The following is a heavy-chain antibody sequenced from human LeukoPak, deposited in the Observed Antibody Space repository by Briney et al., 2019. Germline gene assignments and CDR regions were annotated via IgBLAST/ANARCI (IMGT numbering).Heavy chain of an antibody. CDR3: ARRDYGSGNYYRSSFDY. J-gene: IGHJ4*02. CDR1: SFTFSSYA. CDR2: ISYDGSNK. Sequence: GRSLRLSCAASSFTFSSYAMQWVRQAPGKGLEWVAVISYDGSNKYYADYVKGRFTISRDNSKNTLYLQMNSLRAEDTAVYYCARRDYGSGNYYRSSFDYGGQGTLVTVSS. D-gene: IGHD3-10*01. V-gene: IGHV3-30-3*01.